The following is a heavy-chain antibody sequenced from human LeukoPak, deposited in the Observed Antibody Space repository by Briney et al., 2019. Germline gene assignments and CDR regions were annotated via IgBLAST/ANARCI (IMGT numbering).Heavy chain of an antibody. CDR2: INHSGST. D-gene: IGHD3-22*01. CDR1: GGSFSGYY. Sequence: SETLSLTCAVYGGSFSGYYWSWIRQPPGKGLEWIGEINHSGSTNYNPSLKSRVTISVDTSKNQFSLKLSSVTAADTAVYYCAGVNYDSSGYYIFDYWGQGTLVTVSS. CDR3: AGVNYDSSGYYIFDY. J-gene: IGHJ4*02. V-gene: IGHV4-34*01.